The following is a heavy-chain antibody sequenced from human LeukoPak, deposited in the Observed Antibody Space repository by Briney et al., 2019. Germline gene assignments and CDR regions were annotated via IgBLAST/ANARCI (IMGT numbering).Heavy chain of an antibody. CDR2: INPNSGGT. CDR1: GYTFTGYY. Sequence: ASVKVSCKASGYTFTGYYMHWVRQAPGQGLEWMGWINPNSGGTNYAQKFQGRVTMTRDTSISTAYMELSRLRSDDTAVYYCAKVVSDCSSTSCYSEYYFDYWGQGTLVTVSS. D-gene: IGHD2-2*01. J-gene: IGHJ4*02. V-gene: IGHV1-2*02. CDR3: AKVVSDCSSTSCYSEYYFDY.